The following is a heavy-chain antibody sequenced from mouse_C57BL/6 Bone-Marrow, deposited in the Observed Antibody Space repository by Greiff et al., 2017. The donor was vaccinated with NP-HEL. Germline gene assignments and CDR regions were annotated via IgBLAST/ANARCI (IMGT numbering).Heavy chain of an antibody. V-gene: IGHV1-55*01. CDR1: GYTFTSYW. CDR2: IYPGSGST. CDR3: ARWIYYDFTGVFAY. D-gene: IGHD2-4*01. Sequence: QVHVKQPGAELVKPGASVKMSCKASGYTFTSYWITWVKQRPGQGLEWIGDIYPGSGSTNYNEKFKSKATLTVDTSSSTAYMQLSSLTSEDSAVYYCARWIYYDFTGVFAYWGQGTLVTVSA. J-gene: IGHJ3*01.